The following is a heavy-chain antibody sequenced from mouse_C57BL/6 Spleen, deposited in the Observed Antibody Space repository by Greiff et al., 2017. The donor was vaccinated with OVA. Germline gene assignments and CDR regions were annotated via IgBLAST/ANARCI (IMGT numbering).Heavy chain of an antibody. CDR3: ARVRDYYGSSKVFAY. Sequence: VQLQQPGAELVRPGSSVKLSCKASGYTFTSYWMDWVKQRPGQGLEWIGNIYPSDSETHYNQKFKDKATLTVDKSSSTAYMQLSSLTSEDSAVYYCARVRDYYGSSKVFAYWGQGTLVTVSA. D-gene: IGHD1-1*01. CDR1: GYTFTSYW. V-gene: IGHV1-61*01. J-gene: IGHJ3*01. CDR2: IYPSDSET.